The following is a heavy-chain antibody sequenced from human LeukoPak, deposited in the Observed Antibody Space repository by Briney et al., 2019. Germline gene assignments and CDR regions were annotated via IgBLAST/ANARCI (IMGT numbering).Heavy chain of an antibody. CDR1: GFTFSSYS. V-gene: IGHV3-21*01. D-gene: IGHD5-12*01. CDR2: ISSSSSYI. J-gene: IGHJ4*02. CDR3: ARGTVATTMY. Sequence: GGSLRLSCAASGFTFSSYSMNWVRQAPGQGLEWVSSISSSSSYIYYADSVKGRFTISSDNAKNSLYLKMNSLRAEDTAVYYCARGTVATTMYWGQGTLVTVSS.